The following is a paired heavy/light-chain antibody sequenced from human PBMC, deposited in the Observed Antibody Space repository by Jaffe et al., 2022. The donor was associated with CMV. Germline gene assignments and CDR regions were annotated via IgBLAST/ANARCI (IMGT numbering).Heavy chain of an antibody. V-gene: IGHV4-59*01. CDR2: IYYSGST. CDR1: GGSISSYY. J-gene: IGHJ4*02. Sequence: QVQLQESGPGLVKPSETLSLTCTVSGGSISSYYWSWIRQPPGKGLEWIGYIYYSGSTNYNPSLKSRVTISVDTSKNQFSLKLSSVTAADTAVYYCARETLELPFDYWGQGTLVTVSS. CDR3: ARETLELPFDY. D-gene: IGHD1-7*01.
Light chain of an antibody. CDR3: QQYNSYPRS. CDR2: AAS. J-gene: IGKJ3*01. Sequence: DIQMTQSPSSLSASVGDRVTITCRASQGISNYLAWFQQKPGKAPKSLIYAASSLQSGVPSKFSGSGSGTDFTLTISSLQPEDFATYYCQQYNSYPRSFGPGTKVDIK. CDR1: QGISNY. V-gene: IGKV1-16*02.